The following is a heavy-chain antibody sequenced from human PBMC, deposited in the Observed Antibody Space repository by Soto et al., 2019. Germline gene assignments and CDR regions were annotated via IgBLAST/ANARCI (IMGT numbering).Heavy chain of an antibody. J-gene: IGHJ6*02. V-gene: IGHV4-31*03. CDR2: IYYSGST. Sequence: QVQLQESGPGLVKPSQTLSLTCSVSGGSISSVGHYWTWIRQQPGKGLEWIGYIYYSGSTDYNPSINSRVTISVDRSKNQFSLNLSSMTAADTAIYYCARESGGYDSSTRYGLGVWGQGTTVTVSS. CDR3: ARESGGYDSSTRYGLGV. CDR1: GGSISSVGHY. D-gene: IGHD6-25*01.